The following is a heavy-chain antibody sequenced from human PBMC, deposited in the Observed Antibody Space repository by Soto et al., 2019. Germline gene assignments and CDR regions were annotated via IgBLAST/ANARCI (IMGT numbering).Heavy chain of an antibody. CDR1: GFTVSSNY. CDR3: ARGNDILTGYDDYYGMDV. V-gene: IGHV3-53*01. Sequence: PGGSLRLSCAASGFTVSSNYMSWVRQAPGKGLEWVLVIYSGGSTYYADSMKGRFTISRDNSKNTLYLQMNSLRAEDTAVYYCARGNDILTGYDDYYGMDVWGQGTTVTVSS. CDR2: IYSGGST. J-gene: IGHJ6*02. D-gene: IGHD3-9*01.